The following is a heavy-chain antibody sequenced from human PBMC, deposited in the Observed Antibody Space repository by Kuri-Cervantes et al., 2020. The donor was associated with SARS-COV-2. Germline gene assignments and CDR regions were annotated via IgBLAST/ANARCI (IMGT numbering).Heavy chain of an antibody. J-gene: IGHJ4*02. Sequence: LSLTCAASGFTFSSYGMHWVRQAPGKGLEWVAFIRYDGSNKYYADSVKGRFTISRDNSKNTLYLQMNSLRAEDTAVYYCAKDAAAAVKVCYFDYWGQGTLVTVSS. V-gene: IGHV3-30*02. CDR1: GFTFSSYG. CDR2: IRYDGSNK. CDR3: AKDAAAAVKVCYFDY. D-gene: IGHD6-13*01.